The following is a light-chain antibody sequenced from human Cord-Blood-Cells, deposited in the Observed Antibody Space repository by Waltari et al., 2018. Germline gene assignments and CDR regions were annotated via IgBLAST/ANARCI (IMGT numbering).Light chain of an antibody. CDR2: LGS. CDR3: MQALQTPVT. J-gene: IGKJ3*01. V-gene: IGKV2-28*01. CDR1: QSLLHSNGYNY. Sequence: DIVMTQSPLPLPVTPGEPASIPCRSSQSLLHSNGYNYLDWYLQKPGQSPQLLIYLGSNRSSGVPDRFSGSGSGTDFTLKISRVEAEDVGVYYCMQALQTPVTFGPGTKVDIK.